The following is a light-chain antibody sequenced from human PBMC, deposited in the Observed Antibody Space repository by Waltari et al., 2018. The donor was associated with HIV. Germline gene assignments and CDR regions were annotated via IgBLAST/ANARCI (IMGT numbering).Light chain of an antibody. V-gene: IGKV1-39*01. CDR1: QSIGDS. CDR2: GAS. J-gene: IGKJ4*01. CDR3: QQTYNLPLT. Sequence: DVKLTQSPSSLSASVGDRVTITCRASQSIGDSLSWFQVRSNKAPKLLIDGASSVQTGVPPRFRGGRSGTDFTLTIVNLQPEDFATYYCQQTYNLPLTFGGGTNVDVK.